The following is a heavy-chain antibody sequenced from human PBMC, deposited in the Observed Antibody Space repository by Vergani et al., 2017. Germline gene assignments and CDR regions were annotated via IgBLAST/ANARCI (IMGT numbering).Heavy chain of an antibody. V-gene: IGHV4-39*01. CDR1: GGSISSNFYY. D-gene: IGHD6-6*01. Sequence: QLHLQESGPGLVKPSETLSLTCTVSGGSISSNFYYWGWIRQPPGKGLEWIGSISSSGSTYNNPSLQSRVTMSIDTSKNQVSLKLSSVTAADTALYYCARPIEPSAVMDEYNMWGQGTMVTVSS. CDR3: ARPIEPSAVMDEYNM. CDR2: ISSSGST. J-gene: IGHJ3*02.